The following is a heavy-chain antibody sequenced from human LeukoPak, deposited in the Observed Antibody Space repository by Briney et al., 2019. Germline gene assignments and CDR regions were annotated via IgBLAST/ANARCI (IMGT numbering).Heavy chain of an antibody. D-gene: IGHD3-10*01. CDR1: GFTFSSYA. Sequence: GGSLRLSCAASGFTFSSYAMHWVRQAPGKGLEWVAVISYDGSNKYYADSVKGRFTISRDNSKNTLYLQMNSLRAEDTAVYYCAREVDYYGSGSYLSGYYYYGMDVWGQGTTVTVSS. CDR3: AREVDYYGSGSYLSGYYYYGMDV. CDR2: ISYDGSNK. J-gene: IGHJ6*02. V-gene: IGHV3-30-3*01.